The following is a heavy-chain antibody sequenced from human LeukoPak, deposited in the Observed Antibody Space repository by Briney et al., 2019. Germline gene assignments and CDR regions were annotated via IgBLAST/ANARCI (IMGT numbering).Heavy chain of an antibody. CDR2: IIPILGIA. CDR1: GGTFSSYA. Sequence: SVKVSCKASGGTFSSYAISWVRQAPGQGLERMGRIIPILGIANYAQQFQGRFTITADKSTSTAYMELSSLRSEDTAVYYCARDREDSSGLVEYYFDYWGQGTLVTVSS. D-gene: IGHD3-22*01. J-gene: IGHJ4*02. CDR3: ARDREDSSGLVEYYFDY. V-gene: IGHV1-69*04.